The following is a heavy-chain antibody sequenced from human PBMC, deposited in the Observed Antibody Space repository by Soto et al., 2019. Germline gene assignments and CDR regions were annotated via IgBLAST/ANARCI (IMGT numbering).Heavy chain of an antibody. CDR3: ARGRRAAGPFDT. D-gene: IGHD6-13*01. J-gene: IGHJ4*02. V-gene: IGHV4-31*03. Sequence: QVQLQQSGPGLVKPSQTLSLSCTVSGGSRSNDVYYWSWIRQHPGKGLEWIGYIYYSGTTYYNPSLKSRVTLLVETTKKQLALEVTAVTVVDTAVYYCARGRRAAGPFDTWGQGTLVTVSS. CDR2: IYYSGTT. CDR1: GGSRSNDVYY.